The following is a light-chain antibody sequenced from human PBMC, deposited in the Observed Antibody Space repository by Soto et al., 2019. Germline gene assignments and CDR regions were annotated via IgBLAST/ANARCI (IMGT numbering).Light chain of an antibody. V-gene: IGLV1-51*02. CDR3: GTWDTSLSGVV. Sequence: QSVLTQPPSVSAAPGQRVTISCSGSSSNIGSNYVSWYQQFPGTVPTLLIYEHNKRPSGVPDRFSGSWSGTSATLGITGLQTGDEAEYYCGTWDTSLSGVVFGGGTKLTVL. CDR1: SSNIGSNY. J-gene: IGLJ2*01. CDR2: EHN.